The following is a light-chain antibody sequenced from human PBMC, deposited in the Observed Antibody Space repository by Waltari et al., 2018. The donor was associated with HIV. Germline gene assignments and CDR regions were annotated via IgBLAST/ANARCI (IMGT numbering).Light chain of an antibody. CDR3: AAWDDSLSGYVV. Sequence: SVLTQPPSASGTPGQRVTIPCSGSSSNTGCNCVYWYQRRAGTAPKLRVQRNKQRPAGVPDLFSGSKSASSASLAISGLRTEDEADYYCAAWDDSLSGYVVFGGGTKLTVL. J-gene: IGLJ2*01. CDR2: RNK. V-gene: IGLV1-47*01. CDR1: SSNTGCNC.